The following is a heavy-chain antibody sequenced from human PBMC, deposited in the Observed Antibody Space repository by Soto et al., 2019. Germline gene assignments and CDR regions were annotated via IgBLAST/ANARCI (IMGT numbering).Heavy chain of an antibody. D-gene: IGHD1-1*01. CDR2: ISVLNGYA. CDR3: SKNGTTWFAS. J-gene: IGHJ5*01. CDR1: GYSFHNSG. V-gene: IGHV1-18*01. Sequence: ASVKVSCKTSGYSFHNSGISWVRQAPGQGLEWMGWISVLNGYAHYGQKFQGRVIMTAGTFTSTAYMELRGLRSDDTAMYYCSKNGTTWFASWGQGTPVTVSS.